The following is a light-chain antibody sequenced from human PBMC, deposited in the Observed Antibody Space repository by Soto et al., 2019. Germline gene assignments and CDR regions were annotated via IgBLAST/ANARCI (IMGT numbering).Light chain of an antibody. J-gene: IGKJ1*01. Sequence: EVVMTQSPATLSLSPGESATLSCRASESISTNLAWYQQKPGQPPRLLIYDASTRATGVTARFSGSGSGTEFTLTLSSLQSEDVAVYYCQQYNKWPLWTFGQGTKVEIK. V-gene: IGKV3-15*01. CDR3: QQYNKWPLWT. CDR2: DAS. CDR1: ESISTN.